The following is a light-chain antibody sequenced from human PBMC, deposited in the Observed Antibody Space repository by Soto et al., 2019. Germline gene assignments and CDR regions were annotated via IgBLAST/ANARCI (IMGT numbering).Light chain of an antibody. V-gene: IGLV1-40*01. J-gene: IGLJ1*01. Sequence: RVRIIKTESSSNIGAGYDVHWYQQLPGTAPKLLIYGNSNRPSGVPDRFSGSKSGTSASLAITGLQAEDEADYYCQSYDSSLSANYVFGTGTKVT. CDR1: SSNIGAGYD. CDR2: GNS. CDR3: QSYDSSLSANYV.